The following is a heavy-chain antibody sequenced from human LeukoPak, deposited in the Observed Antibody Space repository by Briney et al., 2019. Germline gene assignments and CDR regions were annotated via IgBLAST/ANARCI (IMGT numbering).Heavy chain of an antibody. J-gene: IGHJ4*02. CDR1: GYTFTSYG. V-gene: IGHV1-18*01. CDR3: ASINWNDGDY. CDR2: ISAYNGNT. D-gene: IGHD1-1*01. Sequence: GASVKVSCKASGYTFTSYGISWVHQAPGQGLKWMGWISAYNGNTNYAQKLQGRVTITTDTSTSTAYMELRSLRSDDTAVYYCASINWNDGDYWGQGTLVTVSS.